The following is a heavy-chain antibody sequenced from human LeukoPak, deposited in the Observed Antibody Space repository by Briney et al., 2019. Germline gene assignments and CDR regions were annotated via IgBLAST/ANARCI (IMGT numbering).Heavy chain of an antibody. Sequence: SETLSLTCSVSGGSINNYYWSWIRQPPGKGLEWIAYIYYSGSTNYNPSLKSRVTISVDTSKNQFSLKLSSVTAADTAVYYCATGYCSSTSCYSLFDAFDIWGQGTMVTVSS. V-gene: IGHV4-59*12. CDR2: IYYSGST. CDR1: GGSINNYY. D-gene: IGHD2-2*02. J-gene: IGHJ3*02. CDR3: ATGYCSSTSCYSLFDAFDI.